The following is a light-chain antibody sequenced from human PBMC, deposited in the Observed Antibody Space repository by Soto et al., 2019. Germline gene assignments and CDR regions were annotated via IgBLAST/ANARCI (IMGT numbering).Light chain of an antibody. CDR3: SSYTRSSTWV. V-gene: IGLV2-14*03. Sequence: QSALTQPASVSGSPGQSITISCTGTSSDVGGYNYVSWYQQHPGKAPKLMIYDVSNRPSGVSSRFSGSKSGNTASLTISGLQAEDEADYYCSSYTRSSTWVFGGGTKVTVL. J-gene: IGLJ3*02. CDR1: SSDVGGYNY. CDR2: DVS.